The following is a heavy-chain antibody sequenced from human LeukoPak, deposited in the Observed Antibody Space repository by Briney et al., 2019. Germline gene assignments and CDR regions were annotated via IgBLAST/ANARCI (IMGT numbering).Heavy chain of an antibody. Sequence: GGSLRLSCVDSGRNFDDYGLFWVRQSPGKGLEWVSGISWNGGNIGYADSVNRRFTISRDNAKHSLYLQMNSLSVDDAAFYYFVKDRYFYDSGSKANWGQGTLVTVSS. D-gene: IGHD3-22*01. CDR2: ISWNGGNI. CDR1: GRNFDDYG. CDR3: VKDRYFYDSGSKAN. J-gene: IGHJ4*02. V-gene: IGHV3-9*01.